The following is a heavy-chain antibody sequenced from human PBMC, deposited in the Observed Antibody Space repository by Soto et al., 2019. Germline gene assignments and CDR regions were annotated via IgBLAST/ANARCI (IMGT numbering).Heavy chain of an antibody. CDR2: IIPILGIA. CDR1: GGTFSSYT. D-gene: IGHD3-9*01. V-gene: IGHV1-69*08. J-gene: IGHJ2*01. CDR3: ARDGAGRYFDWFDWYFDL. Sequence: QVQLVQSGAEVKKPGSSVKVSCKASGGTFSSYTISWVRQAPGQGLEWMGRIIPILGIANYAQKFQGRVTVTADKSTSTAYMELSSLRSEDTAVYYCARDGAGRYFDWFDWYFDLWGRGTLVTVSS.